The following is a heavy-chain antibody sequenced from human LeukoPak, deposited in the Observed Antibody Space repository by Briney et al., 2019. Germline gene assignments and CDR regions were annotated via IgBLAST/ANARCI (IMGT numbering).Heavy chain of an antibody. Sequence: SVKVSCKASGGTFSSYAISWVRQAPGQGLGWMGGIIPIFGTANYAQKFQGRVTITTDESTSTAYMELSSLRSEDTAVYYCARVNSSIGSSRRYFDYWGQGTLVTVSS. V-gene: IGHV1-69*05. CDR3: ARVNSSIGSSRRYFDY. D-gene: IGHD6-13*01. J-gene: IGHJ4*02. CDR2: IIPIFGTA. CDR1: GGTFSSYA.